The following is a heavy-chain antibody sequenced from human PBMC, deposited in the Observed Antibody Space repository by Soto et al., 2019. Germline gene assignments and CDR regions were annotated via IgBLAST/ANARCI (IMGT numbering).Heavy chain of an antibody. CDR2: IFYSGTT. J-gene: IGHJ6*02. CDR3: ARDLWVEPELYYYGMDV. CDR1: GDSISSADYY. D-gene: IGHD1-1*01. V-gene: IGHV4-30-4*02. Sequence: SETLSLTCTVAGDSISSADYYWSWIRQTPVKGLEWIGHIFYSGTTYYNPTLKSRLTISVDTSKNHFGLRLTSVTAADTAVYYCARDLWVEPELYYYGMDVWGQGTTVTVSS.